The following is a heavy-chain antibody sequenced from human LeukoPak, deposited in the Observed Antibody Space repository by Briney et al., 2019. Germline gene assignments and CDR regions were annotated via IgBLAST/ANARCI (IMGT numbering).Heavy chain of an antibody. CDR1: GYTFTSYG. CDR3: ARDTPYDILTGYHDYYYGMDV. Sequence: ASVKFSCKASGYTFTSYGIRWVRQAPGQGLEWMGWISAYNGNTNYAQKLQGRVTMTTDTSTSTAYMELRSLRSDDTAVYFCARDTPYDILTGYHDYYYGMDVWGQGTTVTVSS. J-gene: IGHJ6*02. CDR2: ISAYNGNT. V-gene: IGHV1-18*01. D-gene: IGHD3-9*01.